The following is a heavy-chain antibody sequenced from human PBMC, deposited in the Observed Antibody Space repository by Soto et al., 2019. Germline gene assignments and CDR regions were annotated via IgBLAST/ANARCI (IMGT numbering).Heavy chain of an antibody. CDR2: ISSSSSYI. Sequence: EVQLVESGGGLVKPGGSLRLSCAASGFTFSSYSMNWVRQAPGKGLEWVSSISSSSSYIYYADSVKGRFTSSRDNAKNSLYLQMNSLRAEDTAVYYCVGGKHQLVYPESYYYYGMDVWGQGTTVTVSS. D-gene: IGHD6-13*01. J-gene: IGHJ6*02. V-gene: IGHV3-21*01. CDR1: GFTFSSYS. CDR3: VGGKHQLVYPESYYYYGMDV.